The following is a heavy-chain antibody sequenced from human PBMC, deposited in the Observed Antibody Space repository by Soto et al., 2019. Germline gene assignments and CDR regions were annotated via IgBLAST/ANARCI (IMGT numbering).Heavy chain of an antibody. V-gene: IGHV4-34*01. D-gene: IGHD3-3*01. CDR3: ARVASYYDFWSGTDINYYYYYGMDV. CDR2: INHSGST. CDR1: GGSFSGYY. J-gene: IGHJ6*02. Sequence: PSETLSLTCAVYGGSFSGYYWSWIRQPPGKGLEWIGEINHSGSTNYNPSLKSRVTISVDTSKNQFSLKLSSVTAADTAVYYCARVASYYDFWSGTDINYYYYYGMDVWGQGTTVTVS.